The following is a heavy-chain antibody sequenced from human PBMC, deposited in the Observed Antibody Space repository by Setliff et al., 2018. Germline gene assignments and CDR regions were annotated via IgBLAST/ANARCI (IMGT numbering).Heavy chain of an antibody. CDR1: GASIRSGSHY. Sequence: PSETLSLTCTVSGASIRSGSHYWSWIRQSAERGLEWIGHIYTSGTTDYSPSFKSRVSISADTSKNLVSLKLHSVTAADTAVYYCARDRTAYTYGLDVWGQGTTVTVSS. V-gene: IGHV4-61*09. D-gene: IGHD3-16*01. CDR2: IYTSGTT. CDR3: ARDRTAYTYGLDV. J-gene: IGHJ6*02.